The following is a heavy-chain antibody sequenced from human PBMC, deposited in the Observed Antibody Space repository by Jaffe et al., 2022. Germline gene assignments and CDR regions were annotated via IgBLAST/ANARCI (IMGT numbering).Heavy chain of an antibody. CDR2: INHSGST. V-gene: IGHV4-34*01. CDR3: ASGDYDPYSSGWYIGRHNWFDP. J-gene: IGHJ5*02. D-gene: IGHD6-19*01. CDR1: GGSFSGYY. Sequence: QVQLQQWGAGLLKPSETLSLTCAVYGGSFSGYYWSWIRQPPGKGLEWIGEINHSGSTNYNPSLKSRVTISVDTSKNQFSLKLSSVTAADTAVYYCASGDYDPYSSGWYIGRHNWFDPWGQGTLVTVSS.